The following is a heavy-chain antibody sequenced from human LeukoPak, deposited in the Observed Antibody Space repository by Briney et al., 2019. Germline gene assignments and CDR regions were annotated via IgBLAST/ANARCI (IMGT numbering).Heavy chain of an antibody. CDR2: INHSGST. V-gene: IGHV4-39*07. Sequence: SETLSLTCTVSGGSISSSSYYWSWIRQPPGKGLEWIGEINHSGSTNYNPSLKSRVTISVDTSKNQFSLKLSSVTAADTAVYYCARGWWNYVYFDYWGQGTLVTVSS. J-gene: IGHJ4*02. CDR1: GGSISSSSYY. D-gene: IGHD1-7*01. CDR3: ARGWWNYVYFDY.